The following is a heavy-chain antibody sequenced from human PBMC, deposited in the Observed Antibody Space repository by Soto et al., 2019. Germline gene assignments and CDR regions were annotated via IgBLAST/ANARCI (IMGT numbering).Heavy chain of an antibody. Sequence: ETLSLTCTVSGGSISSSSYYWGWIRQPPVKGLEWIGSIYYSGSTYYNPSLKSRVTISVDTSKDQFSLKLSSVTAADTAVYYCARHILLIVGATTDFDYWGQGTLVTVSS. CDR1: GGSISSSSYY. CDR3: ARHILLIVGATTDFDY. V-gene: IGHV4-39*01. J-gene: IGHJ4*02. D-gene: IGHD1-26*01. CDR2: IYYSGST.